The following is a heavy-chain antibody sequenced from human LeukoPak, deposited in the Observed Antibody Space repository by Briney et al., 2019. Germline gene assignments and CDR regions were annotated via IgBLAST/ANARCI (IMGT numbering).Heavy chain of an antibody. CDR1: GGSISSYY. V-gene: IGHV4-59*01. CDR2: IYYSGST. CDR3: ARNRGGDYEI. J-gene: IGHJ3*02. Sequence: SETLSLTCTVSGGSISSYYWIWIRQPPGKGLEWIGYIYYSGSTNYNPSLKSRVTISVDTSKNQFSLKLSSVTAADTAVYYCARNRGGDYEIWGQGTMVTVSS. D-gene: IGHD4-17*01.